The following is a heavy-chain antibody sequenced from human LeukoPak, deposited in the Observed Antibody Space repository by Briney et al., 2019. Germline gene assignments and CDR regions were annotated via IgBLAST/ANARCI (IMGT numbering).Heavy chain of an antibody. Sequence: GGSLRLSCAASGSTFSDYYMSWIRQAPGKGLEWVSSISSSSYIYYADSVKGRFTISRDNAKNSLYLQMNSLRAEDTAVYYCASPGYCSSTSCYTSDDAFDIWGQGTMVTVSS. CDR2: ISSSSYI. CDR1: GSTFSDYY. CDR3: ASPGYCSSTSCYTSDDAFDI. D-gene: IGHD2-2*02. J-gene: IGHJ3*02. V-gene: IGHV3-69-1*01.